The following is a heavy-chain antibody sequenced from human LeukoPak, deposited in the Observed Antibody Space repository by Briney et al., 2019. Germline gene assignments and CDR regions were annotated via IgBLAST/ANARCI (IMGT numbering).Heavy chain of an antibody. CDR1: GGSFNDDC. J-gene: IGHJ6*04. Sequence: SETLSLTCAVYGGSFNDDCWNWIRQPPGKGLQWIGEINPRGSTRYNSSLKSRVTISADTSKSQVSLKVNSVPAADTAVYYCARGRESQQRGWFGESQAVYYPFVDVWGTGTTVTVSS. V-gene: IGHV4-34*01. CDR3: ARGRESQQRGWFGESQAVYYPFVDV. D-gene: IGHD3-10*01. CDR2: INPRGST.